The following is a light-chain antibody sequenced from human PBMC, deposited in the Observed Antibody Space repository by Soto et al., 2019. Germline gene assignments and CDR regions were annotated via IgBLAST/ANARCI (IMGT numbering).Light chain of an antibody. V-gene: IGKV2-28*01. CDR2: LGS. CDR3: MQSLQTPLT. Sequence: DIVMTQSPLSLPVTPGEPASISCRSSQSLLHSKGYNCLDWYLQKPGQSPQLLIYLGSNRASGVPDRFSGSGSGTDFTLRISRVEAEDVGVYYCMQSLQTPLTFGRGTKVEIK. CDR1: QSLLHSKGYNC. J-gene: IGKJ4*01.